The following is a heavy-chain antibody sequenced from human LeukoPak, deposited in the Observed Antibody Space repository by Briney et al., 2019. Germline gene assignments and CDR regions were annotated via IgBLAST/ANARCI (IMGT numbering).Heavy chain of an antibody. CDR2: MSGSGGST. CDR3: AKYVRSGPAAPIDY. V-gene: IGHV3-23*01. J-gene: IGHJ4*02. CDR1: GFTFSSYA. D-gene: IGHD2-2*01. Sequence: PGGSLRLSCSASGFTFSSYAMTWVRQAPGKGLEWVSAMSGSGGSTYYADSVKGRFTISRDNSKNTLYLQMNSLRADDTAVYYCAKYVRSGPAAPIDYWGQGTLVTVSS.